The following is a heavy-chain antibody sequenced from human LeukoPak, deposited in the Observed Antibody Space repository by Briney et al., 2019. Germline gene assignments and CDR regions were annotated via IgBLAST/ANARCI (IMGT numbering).Heavy chain of an antibody. V-gene: IGHV1-46*03. CDR3: ARAPMGRAFDI. Sequence: ASAKVSCKASGYTFTSYYMHWVRQAPGQGLEWMGIINPSGGSTSYAQKFQGRVTMTRDTSTSTVYMELSSLRSEDTAVYYCARAPMGRAFDIWGQGTMVTVSS. CDR2: INPSGGST. D-gene: IGHD3-10*01. J-gene: IGHJ3*02. CDR1: GYTFTSYY.